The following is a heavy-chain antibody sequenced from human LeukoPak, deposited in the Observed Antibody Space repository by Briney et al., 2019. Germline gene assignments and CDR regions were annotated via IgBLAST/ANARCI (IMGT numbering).Heavy chain of an antibody. CDR1: GGSIKSHF. Sequence: PSETLSLTCTVSGGSIKSHFWSWVRQPPGKRLEWIGYIFHSGSTNYNPSLKSRVTISVDTSKNQFSLRLTPVTAADTAVYYCVRTNPWDLTYYFDYWGQGTLVTVSS. CDR3: VRTNPWDLTYYFDY. V-gene: IGHV4-59*11. J-gene: IGHJ4*02. CDR2: IFHSGST. D-gene: IGHD1-14*01.